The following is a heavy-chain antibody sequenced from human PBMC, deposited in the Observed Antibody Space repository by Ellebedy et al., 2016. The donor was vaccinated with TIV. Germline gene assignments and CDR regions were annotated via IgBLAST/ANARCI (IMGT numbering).Heavy chain of an antibody. J-gene: IGHJ5*02. CDR2: ISSSSSYI. Sequence: GGSLRLSXAASGFTFSSYAMSWVRQAPGKGLEWVSSISSSSSYIYYADSVKGRFTISRDNAKNSLYLQMNSLRAEDTAVYYCARETREVRGAGWFDPWGQGTLVTVSS. CDR3: ARETREVRGAGWFDP. D-gene: IGHD3-10*01. CDR1: GFTFSSYA. V-gene: IGHV3-21*01.